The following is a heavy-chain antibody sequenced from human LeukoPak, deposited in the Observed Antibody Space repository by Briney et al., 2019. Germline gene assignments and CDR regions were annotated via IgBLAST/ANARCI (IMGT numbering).Heavy chain of an antibody. V-gene: IGHV3-21*01. Sequence: VGSLRLSCAASGFTFSSYSMNWVRQAPGKGLEWFSSISSSSSYIYYADSVKGRFTISRDNAKNSLYLQMNSLRAEDTAVYYCARDLGIAAAKSDYWGQGTLVTVSS. CDR1: GFTFSSYS. J-gene: IGHJ4*02. CDR3: ARDLGIAAAKSDY. D-gene: IGHD6-13*01. CDR2: ISSSSSYI.